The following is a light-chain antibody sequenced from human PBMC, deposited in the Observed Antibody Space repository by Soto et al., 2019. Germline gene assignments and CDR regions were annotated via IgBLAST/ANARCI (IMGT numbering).Light chain of an antibody. CDR1: QAIRND. J-gene: IGKJ4*01. Sequence: IQVTQSPPSLSASVGDRVTITCRASQAIRNDVAWYQQKAGRVPNLLIYAATHLQSGVPSRFSGSGFGTDFTLTISSLQPEDFATYYCLQDYSYPNTFGGGTKVDIK. CDR3: LQDYSYPNT. V-gene: IGKV1-6*01. CDR2: AAT.